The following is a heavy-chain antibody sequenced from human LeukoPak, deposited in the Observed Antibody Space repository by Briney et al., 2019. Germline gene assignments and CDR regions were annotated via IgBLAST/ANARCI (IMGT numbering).Heavy chain of an antibody. Sequence: ASVKVSCKASGYTFTSYGISWVRQAPGQGLEWMGWISAYNGNTNYAQKLQGRVTMTRDTSTRTAYMELSSLRSDDTAVYYCARWNFRGIDNSHSSGYLGSGDYWGQGTLVSVSS. CDR3: ARWNFRGIDNSHSSGYLGSGDY. V-gene: IGHV1-18*01. D-gene: IGHD6-19*01. CDR1: GYTFTSYG. CDR2: ISAYNGNT. J-gene: IGHJ4*02.